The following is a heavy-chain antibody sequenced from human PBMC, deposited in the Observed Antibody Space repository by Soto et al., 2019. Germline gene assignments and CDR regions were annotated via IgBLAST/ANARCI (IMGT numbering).Heavy chain of an antibody. V-gene: IGHV4-59*01. CDR1: GGSISSYY. Sequence: SETLSLTCTVSGGSISSYYWSWIRQPPGRGLEWIGYIYYSGSTNYNPSLKSRVTISVDTSKNQFSLKLSSVTAADTAVYYCARGYDFWGYYYYYGMDVWGQGTTVTVSS. CDR3: ARGYDFWGYYYYYGMDV. CDR2: IYYSGST. J-gene: IGHJ6*02. D-gene: IGHD3-3*01.